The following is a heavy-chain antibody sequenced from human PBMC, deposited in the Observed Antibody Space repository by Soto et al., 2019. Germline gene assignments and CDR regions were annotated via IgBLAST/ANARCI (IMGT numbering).Heavy chain of an antibody. CDR3: ARDPSTSIAAAGTWFDP. CDR2: TYYRSKWYN. D-gene: IGHD6-13*01. Sequence: SQTLSLTCAISGDSVSSNSAAWNWIRQSPSRGLEWLGRTYYRSKWYNDYAVSVKSRITINPDTSKNQFSLQLNSVTPEDTAVYYCARDPSTSIAAAGTWFDPWGQGTLVTVSS. J-gene: IGHJ5*02. V-gene: IGHV6-1*01. CDR1: GDSVSSNSAA.